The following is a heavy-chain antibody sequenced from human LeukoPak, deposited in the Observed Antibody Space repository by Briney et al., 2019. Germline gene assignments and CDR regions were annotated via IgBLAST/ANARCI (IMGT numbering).Heavy chain of an antibody. CDR3: ASGIGYYYDSSGYLGLDY. CDR1: GGSISNKY. D-gene: IGHD3-22*01. J-gene: IGHJ4*02. CDR2: IYYSGNT. Sequence: PSETLSLTCTVSGGSISNKYWSWIRQPPGKGLEWIGYIYYSGNTNYNPSLKSRVTILVDTSKNQVSLKLSSVTAADTAVYYCASGIGYYYDSSGYLGLDYWGQGTLVTVSS. V-gene: IGHV4-59*01.